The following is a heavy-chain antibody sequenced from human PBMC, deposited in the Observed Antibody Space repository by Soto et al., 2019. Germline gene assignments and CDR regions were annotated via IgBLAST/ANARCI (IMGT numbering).Heavy chain of an antibody. CDR2: ISSDGSKK. Sequence: QVQLVESGGGVVQPGRSLRLSCVASGFTFSNNGIHRVRQAPGKGLEWVAVISSDGSKKYYADSVKGRFTISRDNSKNTLYLQMNSLRAEDTAVYYCAMDLYGGSSRFDYWGQGTLVTVS. D-gene: IGHD2-15*01. CDR1: GFTFSNNG. J-gene: IGHJ4*02. CDR3: AMDLYGGSSRFDY. V-gene: IGHV3-30*03.